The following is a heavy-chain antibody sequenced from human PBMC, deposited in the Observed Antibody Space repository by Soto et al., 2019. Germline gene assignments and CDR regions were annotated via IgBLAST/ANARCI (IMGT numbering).Heavy chain of an antibody. J-gene: IGHJ4*01. D-gene: IGHD4-17*01. CDR3: AKDKEPDGAWDIDY. CDR1: GFTFRSYT. V-gene: IGHV3-23*01. CDR2: IIGGNGDK. Sequence: GGSLRLSCAASGFTFRSYTMSWVRQAPGKGLEWVSGIIGGNGDKFSADSVTGRFTISRDISKSTLNLQMNGLKVEDTAIYYCAKDKEPDGAWDIDYWGHGTLVTVSS.